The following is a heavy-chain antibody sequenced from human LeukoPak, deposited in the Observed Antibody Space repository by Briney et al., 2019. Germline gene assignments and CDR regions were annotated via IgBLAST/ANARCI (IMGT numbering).Heavy chain of an antibody. CDR3: TTESRHSSSATPDFDY. CDR2: IKSKTDGGTT. Sequence: GGSLRLSCAASGFTFSNAWMSWVRQAPGKGLEWVGRIKSKTDGGTTDYAAPVKGRFTISRDDSKNTLYLQMNSLKTEDTAVYYCTTESRHSSSATPDFDYWGQGTLVTVSS. D-gene: IGHD6-13*01. V-gene: IGHV3-15*01. CDR1: GFTFSNAW. J-gene: IGHJ4*02.